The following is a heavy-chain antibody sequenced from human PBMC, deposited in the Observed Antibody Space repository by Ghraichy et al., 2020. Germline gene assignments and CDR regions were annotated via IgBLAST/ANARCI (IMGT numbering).Heavy chain of an antibody. Sequence: GESLNISCTASGFIFSSYGMHWVRRAPGKGLEWVAVMWFDGSNQNYGDSVKGRFTISRDNPKNTLYLQMNSLRAEDTAVYYCARDSASSWRSYNGLDVWGQGTTVTVSS. J-gene: IGHJ6*02. V-gene: IGHV3-33*08. CDR3: ARDSASSWRSYNGLDV. CDR1: GFIFSSYG. CDR2: MWFDGSNQ. D-gene: IGHD6-13*01.